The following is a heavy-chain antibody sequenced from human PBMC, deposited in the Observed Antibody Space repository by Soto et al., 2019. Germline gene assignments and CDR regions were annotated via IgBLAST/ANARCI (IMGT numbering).Heavy chain of an antibody. Sequence: PGGSLRLSCAASGFTSSSYAMHWVRQAPGKGLEWVAVISYDGSNKYYADSVKGRFTISRDTSENTVHLQMDSLRAEDTAVYYCARDDVLCDGGRCYGVPLDVCGKGTTVTVSS. J-gene: IGHJ6*04. CDR2: ISYDGSNK. CDR3: ARDDVLCDGGRCYGVPLDV. D-gene: IGHD2-15*01. CDR1: GFTSSSYA. V-gene: IGHV3-30*14.